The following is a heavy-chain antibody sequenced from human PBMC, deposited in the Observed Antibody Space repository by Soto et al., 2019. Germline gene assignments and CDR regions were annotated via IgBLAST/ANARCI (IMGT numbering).Heavy chain of an antibody. CDR1: GGTFSSYA. D-gene: IGHD6-6*01. J-gene: IGHJ6*02. Sequence: GASVKVSCKASGGTFSSYAISWVRQAPGQGLEWMGGIIPIFGTANYAQKFQGRVTITADESTSTAYMELSSLRSEDTAVYYCARDSAEQLDHYGMGVWGQGTTVTVSS. V-gene: IGHV1-69*13. CDR3: ARDSAEQLDHYGMGV. CDR2: IIPIFGTA.